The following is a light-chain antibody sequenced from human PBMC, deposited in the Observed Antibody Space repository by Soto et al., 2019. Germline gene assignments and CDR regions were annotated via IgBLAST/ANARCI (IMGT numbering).Light chain of an antibody. V-gene: IGLV2-14*01. CDR1: SSEVGGYNF. J-gene: IGLJ1*01. Sequence: QSVLTQPASVSGSPGQSITISCTGTSSEVGGYNFVSWYQQHPGKAPKLLIFYVSYRPSGVSNRFSGSKSGNTASLTISGLQAEDEADYYCSSYTSSSTYVFGTGT. CDR3: SSYTSSSTYV. CDR2: YVS.